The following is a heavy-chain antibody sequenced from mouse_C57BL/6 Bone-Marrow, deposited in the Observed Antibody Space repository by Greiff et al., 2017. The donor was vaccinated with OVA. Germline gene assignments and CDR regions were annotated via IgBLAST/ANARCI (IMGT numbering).Heavy chain of an antibody. Sequence: EVQLQQSGPELVKPGASVKISCKASGYTFTDYYMNWVKQSHGKSLEWIGDINPNNGGTSYNQKFKGKATLTVDKSSSTAYMELSSLTSEDSAFDYCASENYYGNYYFDYWGQGTTLTVSS. CDR3: ASENYYGNYYFDY. CDR1: GYTFTDYY. CDR2: INPNNGGT. V-gene: IGHV1-26*01. J-gene: IGHJ2*01. D-gene: IGHD1-2*01.